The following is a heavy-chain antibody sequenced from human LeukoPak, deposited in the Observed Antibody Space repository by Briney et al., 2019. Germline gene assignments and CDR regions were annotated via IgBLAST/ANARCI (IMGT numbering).Heavy chain of an antibody. CDR2: INPSGGST. D-gene: IGHD6-19*01. V-gene: IGHV1-46*01. CDR3: ARGGTGYSSGWLRAFDI. J-gene: IGHJ3*02. Sequence: GASVKVSCKASGYTLTSYHMHWVRQAPGQGLEWMGIINPSGGSTNYAQKFQGRVTMTRDTSISTVYMELSSLRSDDTAVYYCARGGTGYSSGWLRAFDIWGQGTMVTVSS. CDR1: GYTLTSYH.